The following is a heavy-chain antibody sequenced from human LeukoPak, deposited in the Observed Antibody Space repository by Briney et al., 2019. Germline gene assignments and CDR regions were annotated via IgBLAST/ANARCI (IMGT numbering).Heavy chain of an antibody. CDR3: ARGIMMIGP. D-gene: IGHD3-16*01. CDR1: GGSISSYY. V-gene: IGHV4-59*01. Sequence: SETLSLTCTVSGGSISSYYWSWVRQPPGKGLEWIGYLYNSGNTDYNPSLKSRVTISVDTSKNQFSLKLSSVTAADTGVYFCARGIMMIGPWGQGTLVTVSS. J-gene: IGHJ5*02. CDR2: LYNSGNT.